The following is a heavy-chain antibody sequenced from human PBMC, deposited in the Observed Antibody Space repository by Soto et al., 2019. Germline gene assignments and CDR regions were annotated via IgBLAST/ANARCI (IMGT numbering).Heavy chain of an antibody. Sequence: EVQLVESGGGLVQPGGSLRLSCEASGFTFSSYWINWVRQAPGKGLEWVANIKQDGSEKYYVDSVKGRFTISRDNTKNSLYLQMNSLRAEDTAVYYCAREQLQVVIPDYWGQGTLVTVSS. D-gene: IGHD6-13*01. J-gene: IGHJ4*02. CDR3: AREQLQVVIPDY. CDR1: GFTFSSYW. CDR2: IKQDGSEK. V-gene: IGHV3-7*01.